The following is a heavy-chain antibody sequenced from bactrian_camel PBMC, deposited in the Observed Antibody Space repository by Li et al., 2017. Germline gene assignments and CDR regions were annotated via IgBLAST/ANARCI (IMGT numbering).Heavy chain of an antibody. D-gene: IGHD4*01. CDR3: ATGLSGNS. CDR1: GFTLNGYD. CDR2: INSAGGSA. J-gene: IGHJ4*01. V-gene: IGHV3S40*01. Sequence: VQLVESGGGLELPGGSLKLSCTVSGFTLNGYDISWVRQAPGKGLEWVSSINSAGGSAYYADSVKGRFTISRDNAKNTVYLQMNSLKIEDTAMYYCATGLSGNSRGQGTQVTVS.